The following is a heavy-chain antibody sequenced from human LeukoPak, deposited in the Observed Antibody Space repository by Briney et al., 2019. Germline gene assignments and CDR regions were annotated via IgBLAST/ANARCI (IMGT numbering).Heavy chain of an antibody. CDR1: GGTFSSHS. CDR2: IIPIFGAA. CDR3: ARSATVGAPIIFGDAFGI. J-gene: IGHJ3*02. D-gene: IGHD1-26*01. V-gene: IGHV1-69*13. Sequence: SVKVSCKTSGGTFSSHSFSWVRQAPGPGLEWMGRIIPIFGAANYAQKFQGRLTITADESTSTAYMELSSLTSEDTAAYYCARSATVGAPIIFGDAFGIWGQGTMVTVSS.